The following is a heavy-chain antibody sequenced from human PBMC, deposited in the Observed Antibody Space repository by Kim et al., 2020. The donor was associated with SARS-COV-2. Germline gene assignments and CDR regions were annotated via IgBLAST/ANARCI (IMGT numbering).Heavy chain of an antibody. J-gene: IGHJ3*01. Sequence: SETLSLTCTVSGYSITFGYYWGWIRQPPGKGLEWIGTIYHSGSTYYNPSLKSRVTLSVDTSKNQFSLKLSSVTAADTAVYYCARVGITMVRGPDA. CDR3: ARVGITMVRGPDA. D-gene: IGHD3-10*01. V-gene: IGHV4-38-2*02. CDR1: GYSITFGYY. CDR2: IYHSGST.